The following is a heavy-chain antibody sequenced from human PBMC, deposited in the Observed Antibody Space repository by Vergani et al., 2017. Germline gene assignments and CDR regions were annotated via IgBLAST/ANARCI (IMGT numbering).Heavy chain of an antibody. CDR2: IYWDDDK. CDR3: AHFGGIAVAGSFDY. Sequence: QVTLKESGPVLVKPTETLTLTCTVSGFSLSNARMGVSWIRQPPGKALEWLALIYWDDDKRYSPSLKSRLTITKDTSKNQVVLTMTNMDPVDTATYYCAHFGGIAVAGSFDYWGQGTLVTVSS. V-gene: IGHV2-5*08. D-gene: IGHD6-19*01. J-gene: IGHJ4*02. CDR1: GFSLSNARMG.